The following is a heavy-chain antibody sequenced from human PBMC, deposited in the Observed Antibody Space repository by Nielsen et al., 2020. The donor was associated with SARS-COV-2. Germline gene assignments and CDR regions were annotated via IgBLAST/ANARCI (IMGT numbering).Heavy chain of an antibody. CDR3: ARVNFGSGWYPTYYYYYGMDV. V-gene: IGHV3-21*01. D-gene: IGHD6-19*01. CDR2: ISSSSSYI. J-gene: IGHJ6*02. Sequence: GESLKISCAASGFTFSSYSMNWVRQAPGKGLEWVSSISSSSSYIYYADSVKGRFTISRDNAKNSLYLQMNSLRAEDTAVYYCARVNFGSGWYPTYYYYYGMDVWGQGTTVTVSS. CDR1: GFTFSSYS.